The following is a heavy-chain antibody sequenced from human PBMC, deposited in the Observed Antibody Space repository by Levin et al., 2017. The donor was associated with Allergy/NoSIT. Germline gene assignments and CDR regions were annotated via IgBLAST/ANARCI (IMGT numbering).Heavy chain of an antibody. V-gene: IGHV4-59*01. J-gene: IGHJ3*02. CDR1: GGSISSYY. Sequence: PGGSLRLSCTVSGGSISSYYWSWIRQPPGKGLEWIGYIYYSGSTNYNPSLKSRVTISVDTSKNQFSLKLSSVTAADTAVYYCAREHTGYDYVWGSYRRDHDAFDIWGQGTMVTVSS. CDR2: IYYSGST. CDR3: AREHTGYDYVWGSYRRDHDAFDI. D-gene: IGHD3-16*02.